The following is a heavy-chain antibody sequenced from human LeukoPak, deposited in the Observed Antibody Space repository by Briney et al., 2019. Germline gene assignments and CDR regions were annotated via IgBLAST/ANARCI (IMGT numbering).Heavy chain of an antibody. CDR3: ARQEYCSGGSCYTWFDP. CDR1: GYIFTNYW. CDR2: VYPGDSDT. J-gene: IGHJ5*02. Sequence: GESLKISCRGSGYIFTNYWIGWVRQMPGKGLEWMGIVYPGDSDTRYSPSFQGQVTMSADKSISTAYLQWSSLKASDTAIYYCARQEYCSGGSCYTWFDPWGQGTLVIVSS. V-gene: IGHV5-51*01. D-gene: IGHD2-15*01.